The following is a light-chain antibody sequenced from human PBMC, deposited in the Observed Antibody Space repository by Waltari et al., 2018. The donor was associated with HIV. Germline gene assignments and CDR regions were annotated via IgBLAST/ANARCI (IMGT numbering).Light chain of an antibody. CDR1: SGSVSTSYY. J-gene: IGLJ3*02. V-gene: IGLV8-61*01. CDR2: STN. CDR3: VLFMGNGIWV. Sequence: QTVVTQEPSFSVSPGGTVTLTCGLSSGSVSTSYYPSWYQQTPGQAPRTLIYSTNTRSSGVPDRFSGSILGNKAALTITGAQADDVSDYYCVLFMGNGIWVFGGGTKLTVL.